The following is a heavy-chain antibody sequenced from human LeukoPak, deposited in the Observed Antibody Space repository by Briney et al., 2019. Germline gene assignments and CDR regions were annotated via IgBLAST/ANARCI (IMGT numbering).Heavy chain of an antibody. CDR3: AGGQGFLIDY. CDR2: ITSSGNTT. D-gene: IGHD3-3*01. V-gene: IGHV3-23*01. J-gene: IGHJ4*02. CDR1: GFTFSFYA. Sequence: GGSLRLSCAASGFTFSFYAMSWVRQAPGKGLEWVAGITSSGNTTYYADPVKGRLTISRDNSRNILYLQMNSLRAEDAAVYYCAGGQGFLIDYWGQGTLVTVSS.